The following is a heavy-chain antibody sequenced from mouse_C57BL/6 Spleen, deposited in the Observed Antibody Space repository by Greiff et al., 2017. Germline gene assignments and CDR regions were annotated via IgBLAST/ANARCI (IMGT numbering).Heavy chain of an antibody. J-gene: IGHJ3*01. V-gene: IGHV5-6*01. CDR2: ISSGGSYT. CDR3: ARHDGSAWFAY. CDR1: GFTFSSYG. D-gene: IGHD2-3*01. Sequence: EVMLVESGGDLVKPGGSLKLSCAASGFTFSSYGMSWVRQTPDKRLEWVATISSGGSYTYYPDSVKGRFTISRDNAKNTLYLQMRSLKSEDTAMYYCARHDGSAWFAYWGQGTLVTVSA.